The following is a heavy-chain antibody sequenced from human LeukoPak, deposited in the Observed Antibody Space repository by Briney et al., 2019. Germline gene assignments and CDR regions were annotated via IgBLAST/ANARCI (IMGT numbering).Heavy chain of an antibody. D-gene: IGHD1-26*01. CDR1: GGSISSYY. CDR3: ARVLRGSLDY. Sequence: SETLSLTCTVSGGSISSYYWSWIRQPPGKGLEYVGYIYYSGSTNYNPSLKSRVTISVDTSKSQFSLNLSSVTAADTAVYYCARVLRGSLDYWGQGTLVTVSS. CDR2: IYYSGST. J-gene: IGHJ4*02. V-gene: IGHV4-59*01.